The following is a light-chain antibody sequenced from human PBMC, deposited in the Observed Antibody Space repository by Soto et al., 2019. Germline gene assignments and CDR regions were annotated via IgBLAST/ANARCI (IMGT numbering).Light chain of an antibody. J-gene: IGLJ1*01. CDR1: RRDVGGYNY. V-gene: IGLV2-14*01. Sequence: LTQPASVSWSPGQSITISCTGTRRDVGGYNYVSWYQQYSGKSPKLLIYEVTHRPSGVSNRFSGSKSGNTASLTISGLQAEDEADYYCSSYTISNTLPFVFGTGTKVTVL. CDR3: SSYTISNTLPFV. CDR2: EVT.